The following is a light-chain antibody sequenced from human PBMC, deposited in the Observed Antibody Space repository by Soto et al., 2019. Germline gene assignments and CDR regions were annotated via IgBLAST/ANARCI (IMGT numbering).Light chain of an antibody. CDR2: AAY. CDR3: QQSYSTPKYT. CDR1: QYINNY. Sequence: DIQMTQSPSSLSTSVGDRVTITCRASQYINNYLNWYQQKPGKAPKLLIFAAYNLQSGVPSRFSGSGSGTDFTLTISSLQPEYFANYYCQQSYSTPKYTFGQGTK. J-gene: IGKJ2*01. V-gene: IGKV1-39*01.